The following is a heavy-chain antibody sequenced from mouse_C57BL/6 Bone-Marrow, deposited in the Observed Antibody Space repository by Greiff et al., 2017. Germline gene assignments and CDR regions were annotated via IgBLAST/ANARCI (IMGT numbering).Heavy chain of an antibody. V-gene: IGHV1-81*01. CDR1: GYTFTSYG. CDR3: TRIAY. Sequence: QVQLKESGAELARPGASVKLSCKASGYTFTSYGISWVKQSTGQGLEWIGEIYPRSGNTYYNEKFKGKATLTADKSSNTAYLQISSLTSEDTAVYYCTRIAYWGQGTLDTGSA. CDR2: IYPRSGNT. J-gene: IGHJ3*01.